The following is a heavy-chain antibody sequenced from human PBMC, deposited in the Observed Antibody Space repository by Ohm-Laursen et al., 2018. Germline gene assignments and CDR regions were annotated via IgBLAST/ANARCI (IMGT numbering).Heavy chain of an antibody. J-gene: IGHJ4*02. CDR3: VRHPFDS. Sequence: SLRLSCAASGFTFSSSWMHWVRQAPGKGLVWVSRINREGSSISYADSVKGRFSISRDNAKSTLYLQMNSLRAEDTAIYYCVRHPFDSWGQGTLVTVSS. CDR1: GFTFSSSW. V-gene: IGHV3-74*01. CDR2: INREGSSI.